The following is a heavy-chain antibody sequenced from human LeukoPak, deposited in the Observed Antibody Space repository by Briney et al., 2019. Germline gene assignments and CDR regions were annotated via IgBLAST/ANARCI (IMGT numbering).Heavy chain of an antibody. CDR3: ARVPITLAGTKDAKYFQH. Sequence: GGSLRLSCAASGFTFSSYAMSWVRQAPGKGLEWVSAISGSGGSTNYADSVKGRFTISRDNAKNTLSLQMNSLRAEDTAVYYCARVPITLAGTKDAKYFQHWGQGTLVTVSS. J-gene: IGHJ1*01. CDR2: ISGSGGST. V-gene: IGHV3-23*01. CDR1: GFTFSSYA. D-gene: IGHD6-19*01.